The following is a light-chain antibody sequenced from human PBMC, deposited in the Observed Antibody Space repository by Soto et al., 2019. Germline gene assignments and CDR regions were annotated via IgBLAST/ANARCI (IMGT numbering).Light chain of an antibody. V-gene: IGKV1-5*03. CDR1: QSISSW. J-gene: IGKJ1*01. CDR3: QQYNNYPWT. Sequence: DIQMTQSPSTLSASVGDRVTITCRASQSISSWLAWYQQKPGKAPKLLIYKASSLESGVPSRFSGSGSGTEFTLTISSLQPDDFATYYCQQYNNYPWTFHQGTKVEIK. CDR2: KAS.